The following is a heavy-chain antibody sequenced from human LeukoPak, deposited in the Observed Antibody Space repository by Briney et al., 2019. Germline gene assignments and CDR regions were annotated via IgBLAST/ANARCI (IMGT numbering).Heavy chain of an antibody. CDR2: ISYSGST. CDR3: ARQGYDILTGYIDAFDI. D-gene: IGHD3-9*01. V-gene: IGHV4-59*08. CDR1: GGSISSYY. Sequence: PSETLSLTCTVSGGSISSYYWSWIRQPPGQGLEWIGYISYSGSTNYNPSLKSRVTISIDTSKNQFSLKLRSVTAADTAIYYCARQGYDILTGYIDAFDIWGQGTMGTVSS. J-gene: IGHJ3*02.